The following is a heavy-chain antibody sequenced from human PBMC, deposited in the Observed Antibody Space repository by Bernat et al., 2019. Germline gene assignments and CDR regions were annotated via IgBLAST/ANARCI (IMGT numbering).Heavy chain of an antibody. D-gene: IGHD6-19*01. CDR2: INHSGST. J-gene: IGHJ5*02. CDR1: GGSFSGYY. V-gene: IGHV4-34*01. CDR3: AIGVGAGPKDNWFDP. Sequence: QVQLQQWGAGLLKPSETLSLTCAVYGGSFSGYYWSWIRQPPGKGLEWIGEINHSGSTNYNPSLKSRVTISVDTSKNQFSLKLSSVTAADTAVYYCAIGVGAGPKDNWFDPWGQGTLVTVSS.